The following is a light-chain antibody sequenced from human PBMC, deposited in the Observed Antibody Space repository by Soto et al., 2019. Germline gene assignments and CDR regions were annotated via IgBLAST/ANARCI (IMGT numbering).Light chain of an antibody. CDR3: CTYAGHVPK. CDR1: TSDVAYYDL. J-gene: IGLJ2*01. Sequence: QSALAQPAAVSGYPGQSITMSWAGATSDVAYYDLVSWYQQPPGRAPKLLIYEVDKRPSGISVRFSGSKSGATASLTISGLLPEDEAVYFCCTYAGHVPKFGGGTK. V-gene: IGLV2-23*02. CDR2: EVD.